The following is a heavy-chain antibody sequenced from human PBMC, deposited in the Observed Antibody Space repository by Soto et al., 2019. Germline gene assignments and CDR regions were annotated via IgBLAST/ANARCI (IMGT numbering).Heavy chain of an antibody. CDR1: GFTFSSYG. V-gene: IGHV3-33*01. J-gene: IGHJ6*02. Sequence: QVQLVESGGGVVQPGRSLRLSCAASGFTFSSYGMHWVRQAPGKGLEWVVVIWYDGSNKYYADSVKGRFTISRDNSKNTLYLQMNSLRAEDTAVYYCARCLRYFWSGYYPKKYYYYGMDVWGQGTTVTVSS. CDR3: ARCLRYFWSGYYPKKYYYYGMDV. CDR2: IWYDGSNK. D-gene: IGHD3-3*01.